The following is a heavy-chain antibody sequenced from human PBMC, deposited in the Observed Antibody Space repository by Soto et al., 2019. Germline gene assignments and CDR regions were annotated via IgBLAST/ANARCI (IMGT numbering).Heavy chain of an antibody. V-gene: IGHV3-30-3*01. J-gene: IGHJ4*02. CDR1: GFTFSSYA. D-gene: IGHD2-2*01. Sequence: GGSLRLSCAASGFTFSSYAMHWVRQAPGKGLEWVAVISYDGSNKYYADSVKGRFTISRDNSKNTLYLQMNSLRAEDTAVYYCAREEYGMDYFDYWGQGTLVTVSS. CDR3: AREEYGMDYFDY. CDR2: ISYDGSNK.